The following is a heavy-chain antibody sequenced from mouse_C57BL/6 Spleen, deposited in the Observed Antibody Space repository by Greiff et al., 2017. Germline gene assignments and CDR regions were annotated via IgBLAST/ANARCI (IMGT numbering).Heavy chain of an antibody. CDR3: ARYYYGSSPWFAY. D-gene: IGHD1-1*01. Sequence: EVMLVESGGGLVQPGGSLSLSCAASGFTFTDYYMSWVRQPPGKALEWLGFIRNKANGYTTEYSVSVKDRFTISRANSQSTLYLQMNALRAEDSATYYCARYYYGSSPWFAYWGQGTLVTVSA. CDR1: GFTFTDYY. J-gene: IGHJ3*01. CDR2: IRNKANGYTT. V-gene: IGHV7-3*01.